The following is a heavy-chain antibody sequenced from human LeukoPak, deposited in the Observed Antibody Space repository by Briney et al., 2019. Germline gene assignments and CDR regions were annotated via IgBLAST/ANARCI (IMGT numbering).Heavy chain of an antibody. CDR3: ARGRVSSSTWYSTYYYYFTWTS. D-gene: IGHD6-13*01. J-gene: IGHJ6*03. V-gene: IGHV4-59*01. Sequence: PSETLSLTCAVYGGSFSGYYWSWIRQPPGKGLEWIGYIDHTGSTNYNPSLNSRVTISRDTAKNHFSLRLSTVTAADTAVYFCARGRVSSSTWYSTYYYYFTWTSGAKGPRSPSP. CDR1: GGSFSGYY. CDR2: IDHTGST.